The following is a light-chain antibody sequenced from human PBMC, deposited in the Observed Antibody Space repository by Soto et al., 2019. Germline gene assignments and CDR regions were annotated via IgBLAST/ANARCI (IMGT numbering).Light chain of an antibody. CDR3: QQYNNWPPTT. V-gene: IGKV3-20*01. J-gene: IGKJ1*01. Sequence: DIVLTQSPGTLSLPPGERATLSCRSSQSVDSSFLAWYQQKPGQAPRLLIYGASSRATGIPDRFSGSGSGTEFTLTISSLQSEDFAVYYCQQYNNWPPTTFGQGTKVDIK. CDR1: QSVDSSF. CDR2: GAS.